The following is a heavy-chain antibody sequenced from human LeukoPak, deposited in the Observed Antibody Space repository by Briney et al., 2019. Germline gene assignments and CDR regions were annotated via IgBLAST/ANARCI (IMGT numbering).Heavy chain of an antibody. J-gene: IGHJ5*02. CDR3: ARHLVYSSGWYNWFDP. V-gene: IGHV4-34*01. CDR1: GGSFSGYY. Sequence: SETLSLTCAVYGGSFSGYYWSWIRQPPGKGLEWIGEINHSGSTNYNPSLKSRVTISVDTSKNQFSLKLSSVTAADTAAYYCARHLVYSSGWYNWFDPWGQGTLVTVSS. CDR2: INHSGST. D-gene: IGHD6-19*01.